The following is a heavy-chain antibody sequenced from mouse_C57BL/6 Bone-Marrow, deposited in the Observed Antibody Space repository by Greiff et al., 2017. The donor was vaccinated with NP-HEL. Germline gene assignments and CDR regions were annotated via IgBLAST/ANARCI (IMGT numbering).Heavy chain of an antibody. CDR3: ASGGDSTAHYFDY. Sequence: EVQLQQSGPELVKPGDSVKISCKASGYSFTGYFMNWVMQSHGKSLEWIGRINPYNGDTFYNQKFKGKATLTVDKSSSTAHMELRRLTSEDSAVYYCASGGDSTAHYFDYWGQGTTLTVSS. CDR2: INPYNGDT. J-gene: IGHJ2*01. D-gene: IGHD1-2*01. CDR1: GYSFTGYF. V-gene: IGHV1-20*01.